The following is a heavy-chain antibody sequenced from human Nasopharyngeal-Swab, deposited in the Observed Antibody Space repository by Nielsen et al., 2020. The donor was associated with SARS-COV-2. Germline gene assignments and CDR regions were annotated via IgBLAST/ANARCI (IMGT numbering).Heavy chain of an antibody. J-gene: IGHJ4*02. CDR3: ARGSGSYKEILFDY. D-gene: IGHD1-26*01. V-gene: IGHV3-30*03. CDR2: ISYDGSNK. Sequence: GESLKISCAASGFTFSSYGMHWVRQAPGKGLEWVAVISYDGSNKYYADSVKGRFTISRDNSKNTLYLQMNSPRAEDTAVYYCARGSGSYKEILFDYWGQGTLVTVSS. CDR1: GFTFSSYG.